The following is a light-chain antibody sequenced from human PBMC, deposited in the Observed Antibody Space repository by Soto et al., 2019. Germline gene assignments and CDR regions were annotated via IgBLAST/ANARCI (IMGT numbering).Light chain of an antibody. V-gene: IGKV3-15*01. J-gene: IGKJ2*01. CDR3: QQYNNWPPYT. Sequence: EIVMTQSPATLSVSPGDRATLSCRASQSVSSNLAWYQQKPAQAPRLLIYGASTRATGIPARFSGSGSGTEFTLTISSLQSADFAVYYCQQYNNWPPYTFGQGTKLEIK. CDR1: QSVSSN. CDR2: GAS.